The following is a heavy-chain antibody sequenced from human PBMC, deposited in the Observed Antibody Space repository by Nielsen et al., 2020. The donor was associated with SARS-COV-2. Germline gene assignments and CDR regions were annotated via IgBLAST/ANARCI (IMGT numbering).Heavy chain of an antibody. CDR1: GYTFTSYG. J-gene: IGHJ2*01. CDR2: ISAYNGNT. V-gene: IGHV1-18*04. CDR3: ARGVSYYDILTGSLDWYFDL. Sequence: ASVKVSCKASGYTFTSYGISWVRQAPGQGLEWMGWISAYNGNTNYAQKFQGRVTMTRNTSISTAYMELSSLRSEDTAVYYCARGVSYYDILTGSLDWYFDLWGRGTLVTVSS. D-gene: IGHD3-9*01.